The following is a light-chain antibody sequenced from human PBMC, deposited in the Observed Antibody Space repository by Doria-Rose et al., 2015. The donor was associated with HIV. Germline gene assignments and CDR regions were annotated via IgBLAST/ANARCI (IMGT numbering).Light chain of an antibody. J-gene: IGLJ1*01. V-gene: IGLV1-40*02. CDR2: GNT. Sequence: QSVLTQPPSVSGAPGQMVAISCTGSSSNIGAGFDVNWYQQFPGTAPKLLIHGNTNRPSGVLDRFSGSKSGTSASLAISGLRAEDEADYYCQSYGSRLSVYVFGTGTKVTVL. CDR1: SSNIGAGFD. CDR3: QSYGSRLSVYV.